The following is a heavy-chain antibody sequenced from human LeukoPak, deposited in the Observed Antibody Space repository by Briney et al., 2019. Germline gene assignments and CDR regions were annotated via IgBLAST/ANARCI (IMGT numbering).Heavy chain of an antibody. Sequence: TGGSLRLSCAASGFTFSSYGMHWVRQAPGKGLEWVAVISYDGSNKYYADSVKGRFTIYRDNYKNTLYLQMNSLRAEDTAVYYCAKEFDDYYGSGSHPFDYWGQGTLVTVSS. CDR3: AKEFDDYYGSGSHPFDY. CDR1: GFTFSSYG. CDR2: ISYDGSNK. D-gene: IGHD3-10*01. V-gene: IGHV3-30*18. J-gene: IGHJ4*02.